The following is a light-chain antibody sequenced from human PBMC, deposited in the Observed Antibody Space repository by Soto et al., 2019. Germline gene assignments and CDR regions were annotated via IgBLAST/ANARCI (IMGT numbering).Light chain of an antibody. J-gene: IGKJ5*01. V-gene: IGKV1-33*01. CDR1: QDIRTY. Sequence: DIRMTQSPSSLSASLRARATTPFQASQDIRTYLFWYQQKPGKSPKLLIYDVSNLETGVPSRFSGSGSGTDFTFTISSLQPEDIATYYCQQYDNLPSTFGQGTRLEIK. CDR2: DVS. CDR3: QQYDNLPST.